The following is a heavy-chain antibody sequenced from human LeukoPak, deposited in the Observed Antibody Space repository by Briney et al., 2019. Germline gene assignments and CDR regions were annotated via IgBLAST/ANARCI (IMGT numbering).Heavy chain of an antibody. Sequence: PSQTLSLTCTVSGGSISSGSYYWSWIRQPAGKGLEWIGRIYTSGSTNYNPSLKSRVTISVDTSKNQFSLKLSSVTAADTAVYYCASFYSDSRGYIDYWGQGTLVTVSS. D-gene: IGHD3-22*01. J-gene: IGHJ4*02. CDR2: IYTSGST. CDR3: ASFYSDSRGYIDY. CDR1: GGSISSGSYY. V-gene: IGHV4-61*02.